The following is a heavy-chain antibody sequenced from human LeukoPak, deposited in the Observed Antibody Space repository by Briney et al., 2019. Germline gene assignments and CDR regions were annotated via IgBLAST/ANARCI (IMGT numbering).Heavy chain of an antibody. V-gene: IGHV4-39*01. CDR1: GGSISSSSYY. Sequence: SETLSLTCTVSGGSISSSSYYWGWIRQPPGKGLEWIGSIYYSGSTYYNPSLKSRVTISVDTSKNQFSLKLSSVTAADTAVYYCARGNSSGPPFDYWGQGTLVTVSS. CDR3: ARGNSSGPPFDY. CDR2: IYYSGST. D-gene: IGHD3-22*01. J-gene: IGHJ4*02.